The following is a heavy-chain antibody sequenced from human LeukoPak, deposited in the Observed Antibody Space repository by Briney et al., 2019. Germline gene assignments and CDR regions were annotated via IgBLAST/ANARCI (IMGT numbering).Heavy chain of an antibody. J-gene: IGHJ3*02. CDR3: ARSADSSGYYYPDAFDI. CDR2: ISGSGGST. CDR1: GFTFSSYA. V-gene: IGHV3-23*01. D-gene: IGHD3-22*01. Sequence: GGSLRLSCAASGFTFSSYAMSWVRQAPGKGLEWVSAISGSGGSTYYADSVKGRFTISRDNSKNSLYLQMNTLRAEDTAVYYCARSADSSGYYYPDAFDIWGQGTMVTVSS.